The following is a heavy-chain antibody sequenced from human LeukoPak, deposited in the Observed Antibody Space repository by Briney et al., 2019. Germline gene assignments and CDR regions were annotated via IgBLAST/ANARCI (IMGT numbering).Heavy chain of an antibody. Sequence: GASVKVSCKASGGTFSSYAISWVRQAPGQGLEWMGGIIPIFGTANYAQKFQGRVTITTDESTSTAYMELSSLRSEDTAVYYCARIGYYDSSGYYGSGYYYHMDVWGKGTTVTVSS. CDR3: ARIGYYDSSGYYGSGYYYHMDV. V-gene: IGHV1-69*05. D-gene: IGHD3-22*01. CDR2: IIPIFGTA. CDR1: GGTFSSYA. J-gene: IGHJ6*03.